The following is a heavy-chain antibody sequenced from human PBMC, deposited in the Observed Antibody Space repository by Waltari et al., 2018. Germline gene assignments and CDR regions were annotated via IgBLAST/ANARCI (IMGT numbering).Heavy chain of an antibody. D-gene: IGHD2-21*02. CDR3: ATTVVTRAFDY. Sequence: QVQLVQSGAEVKKPGASVKVSCKASGYTFTSYYMHWVRQAPGQGLEWMEIINPSGGSTSYAQKFQGRVTMTRDTSTSTVYMELSSLRSEDTAVYYCATTVVTRAFDYWGQGTLVTVSS. CDR1: GYTFTSYY. V-gene: IGHV1-46*01. CDR2: INPSGGST. J-gene: IGHJ4*02.